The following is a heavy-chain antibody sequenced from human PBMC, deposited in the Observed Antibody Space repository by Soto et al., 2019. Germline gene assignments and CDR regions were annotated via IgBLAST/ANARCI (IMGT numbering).Heavy chain of an antibody. CDR1: GFTVSSND. J-gene: IGHJ4*02. CDR3: ASRPPFDY. Sequence: EVQLVESGGGLIQPGGSLRLSCAASGFTVSSNDMSWVRQAPGKGLEWVSGIYSSGSTSYVDSVKGQFTISRDNSKNTLYLQMNSLRVEDTAVYYCASRPPFDYWGQGTLVTVSS. V-gene: IGHV3-53*01. CDR2: IYSSGST.